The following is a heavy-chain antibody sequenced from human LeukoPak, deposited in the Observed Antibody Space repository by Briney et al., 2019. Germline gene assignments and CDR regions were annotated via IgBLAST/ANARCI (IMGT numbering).Heavy chain of an antibody. CDR3: TTDLGITMIRGVIVY. D-gene: IGHD3-10*01. CDR2: IKSKGDGETT. V-gene: IGHV3-15*01. CDR1: GFTFTNAW. J-gene: IGHJ4*02. Sequence: KAGGSLSLSCTAPGFTFTNAWMSWVRQAPGKGLEWVGRIKSKGDGETTDYAAPVKGRFTMSRDDSKATLYLQMNSLKAEDTAVYYCTTDLGITMIRGVIVYWGQGALVTVSS.